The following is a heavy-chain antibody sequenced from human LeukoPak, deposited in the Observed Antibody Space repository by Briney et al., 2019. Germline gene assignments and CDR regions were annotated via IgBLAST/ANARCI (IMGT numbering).Heavy chain of an antibody. CDR1: GITVSSNY. V-gene: IGHV3-53*01. CDR3: ARVVDYGDYVGAFDI. J-gene: IGHJ3*02. D-gene: IGHD4-17*01. CDR2: IYSGGST. Sequence: GGSLRLSCAATGITVSSNYMSLVRQAPGKGLEWVSVIYSGGSTYYADSVKGRFTISRDNSKNTLYLQMNSLRAEDTAVYYCARVVDYGDYVGAFDIWGQGTMVTVSS.